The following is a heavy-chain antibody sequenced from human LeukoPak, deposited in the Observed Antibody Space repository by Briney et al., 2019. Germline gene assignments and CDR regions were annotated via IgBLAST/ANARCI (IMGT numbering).Heavy chain of an antibody. Sequence: ASVKLSCTASGYTFTSYYMHWVRQAPGQGLEWIGIIHPSGASTAYAQQFQGRVTMTKDTSTSTVYMELSSLRSEDTALYYCPRFTMTTSGWYFDLWGPGTLVTVSS. V-gene: IGHV1-46*01. CDR3: PRFTMTTSGWYFDL. J-gene: IGHJ2*01. D-gene: IGHD3-22*01. CDR2: IHPSGAST. CDR1: GYTFTSYY.